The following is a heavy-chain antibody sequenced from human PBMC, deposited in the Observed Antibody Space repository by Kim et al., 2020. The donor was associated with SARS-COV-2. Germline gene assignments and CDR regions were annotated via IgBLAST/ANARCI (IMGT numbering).Heavy chain of an antibody. D-gene: IGHD3-16*01. J-gene: IGHJ4*02. CDR3: TTYSPYYDYVWGSYAEYYFDY. CDR1: GFTFSNAW. CDR2: IKSKTDGGTT. V-gene: IGHV3-15*01. Sequence: GGSLRLSCAASGFTFSNAWMSWVRQAPGKGLEWVGRIKSKTDGGTTDYAAPVKGRFTISRDDSKNTLYLQMNSLKTEDTAVYYCTTYSPYYDYVWGSYAEYYFDYWGQGTLVTVSS.